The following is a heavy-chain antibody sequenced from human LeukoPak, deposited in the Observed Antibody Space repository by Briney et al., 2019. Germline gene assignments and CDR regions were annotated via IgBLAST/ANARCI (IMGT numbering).Heavy chain of an antibody. J-gene: IGHJ6*02. D-gene: IGHD1-26*01. CDR2: IYPGDSNA. CDR1: GYSFSNYY. V-gene: IGHV5-51*01. CDR3: ARHQPGNYGMDV. Sequence: GESLKISCKASGYSFSNYYIAWARQMPGKGLEWMGIIYPGDSNARYSPSFQGQVTISADRSISAAYVQWTSLKASDTATYYCARHQPGNYGMDVWGQGTTVTVSS.